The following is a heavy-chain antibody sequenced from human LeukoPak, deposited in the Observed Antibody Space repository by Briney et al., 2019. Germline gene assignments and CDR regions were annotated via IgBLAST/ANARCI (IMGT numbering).Heavy chain of an antibody. D-gene: IGHD5-24*01. CDR2: ISYDGSNK. J-gene: IGHJ4*02. CDR3: ARAGEMATTQPPPRRDY. CDR1: GFTFSSYA. Sequence: GGSLRLSCAASGFTFSSYAMHWVRQAPGKGLEWVAVISYDGSNKYYADSVKGRFTISRDNSKNTLYLQMNSLRAEDTAVYYCARAGEMATTQPPPRRDYWGQGTLVTVSS. V-gene: IGHV3-30*04.